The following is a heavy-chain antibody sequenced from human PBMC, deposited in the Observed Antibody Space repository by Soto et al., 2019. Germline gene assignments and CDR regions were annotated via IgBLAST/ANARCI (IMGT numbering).Heavy chain of an antibody. V-gene: IGHV3-30*03. D-gene: IGHD2-2*01. Sequence: QVQLVESGGGVVQPGRSLRLSCAASGFTFSSYGMHWVRQAPGKGLEWVAVISYDGSNKYYADSVKGRFTISRDNSKNRLYLQMNSLRAEDTAVYYCAVGPDIVLVPADKGGWFDPWGQGTLVTVSS. J-gene: IGHJ5*02. CDR2: ISYDGSNK. CDR3: AVGPDIVLVPADKGGWFDP. CDR1: GFTFSSYG.